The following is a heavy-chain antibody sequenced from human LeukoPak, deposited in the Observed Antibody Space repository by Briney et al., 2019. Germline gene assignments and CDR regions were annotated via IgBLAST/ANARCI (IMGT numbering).Heavy chain of an antibody. V-gene: IGHV1-46*01. J-gene: IGHJ4*02. CDR3: ARGGSLAVAPHLYYFDY. D-gene: IGHD6-19*01. CDR1: GYTFIAYY. Sequence: GASVKVSCKASGYTFIAYYIHWVRQAPGQGLEWMGIINPSGGSTTYAQNFQGRVTMTRDTSTSAVYMELSSLRSEDTAVHYCARGGSLAVAPHLYYFDYWGQGTLVTVSS. CDR2: INPSGGST.